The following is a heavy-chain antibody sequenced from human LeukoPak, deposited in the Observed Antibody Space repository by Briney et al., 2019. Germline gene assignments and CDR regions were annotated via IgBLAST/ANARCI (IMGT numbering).Heavy chain of an antibody. J-gene: IGHJ4*02. D-gene: IGHD3-22*01. CDR3: AKSGDITMIVVVSDIDY. CDR1: GFTFSSFG. CDR2: IRYDGSNK. V-gene: IGHV3-30*02. Sequence: GGSLGLSCAASGFTFSSFGMHWVRQAPGKGLEWVAFIRYDGSNKYYADSVKGRFTISRDNSKNTLYLQMNSLRAEDTAVYYCAKSGDITMIVVVSDIDYWGQGTLVTVSS.